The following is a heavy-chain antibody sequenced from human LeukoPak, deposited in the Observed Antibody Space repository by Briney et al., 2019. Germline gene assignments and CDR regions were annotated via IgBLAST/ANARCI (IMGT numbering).Heavy chain of an antibody. J-gene: IGHJ4*02. CDR2: ISAYNGNT. CDR3: AITDDTAMVTSDY. CDR1: GYTFTSYG. D-gene: IGHD5-18*01. Sequence: GASVKVSCKAPGYTFTSYGISWVRQGPGQGLEWMGWISAYNGNTNYAQKLQGRVTMTTDTSTSTAYMELRSLRSDDTAVYYCAITDDTAMVTSDYWGQGTLVTVSS. V-gene: IGHV1-18*01.